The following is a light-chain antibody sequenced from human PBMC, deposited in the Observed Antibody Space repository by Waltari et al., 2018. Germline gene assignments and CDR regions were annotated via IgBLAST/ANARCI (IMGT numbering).Light chain of an antibody. Sequence: PASLSVSPGATVILSCRASQSVRTNFVWYQQPPGKVPKLMIYEVNKRPSGVSSRFSGSKSVNTASLTISGLQADDEADYYCSSYAGTNIHWMFGGGTKLTVL. CDR2: EVN. CDR3: SSYAGTNIHWM. J-gene: IGLJ3*02. CDR1: QSVRTNF. V-gene: IGLV2-23*02.